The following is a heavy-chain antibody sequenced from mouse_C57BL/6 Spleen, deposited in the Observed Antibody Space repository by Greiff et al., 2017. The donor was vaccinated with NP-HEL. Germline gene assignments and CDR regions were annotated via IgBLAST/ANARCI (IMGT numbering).Heavy chain of an antibody. CDR2: IWRGGST. CDR1: GFSLTSYG. Sequence: QVQLQQSGPGLVQPSQSLSITCTVSGFSLTSYGVHWVRQSPGKGLEWLGVIWRGGSTDYNAAFMSRLSITKDNSKSQVFFKMNSLQADDTAIYYCAKIYYSNYAGFAYWGQGTLVTVSA. V-gene: IGHV2-5*01. D-gene: IGHD2-5*01. CDR3: AKIYYSNYAGFAY. J-gene: IGHJ3*01.